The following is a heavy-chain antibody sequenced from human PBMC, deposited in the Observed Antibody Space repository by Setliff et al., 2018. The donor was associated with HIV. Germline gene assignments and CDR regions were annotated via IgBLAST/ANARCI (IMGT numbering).Heavy chain of an antibody. J-gene: IGHJ4*02. CDR3: ARMYGDYIGHSDF. V-gene: IGHV4-38-2*02. D-gene: IGHD4-17*01. Sequence: SETLSLTCTVSGYSISSGYFWGWIRQPPGKGLEWIGSVWNSGNTYYNPSLKSRVTVLIDTSNNQFSLKLNSVAAADTAVYYCARMYGDYIGHSDFWGRGTLVTVSS. CDR2: VWNSGNT. CDR1: GYSISSGYF.